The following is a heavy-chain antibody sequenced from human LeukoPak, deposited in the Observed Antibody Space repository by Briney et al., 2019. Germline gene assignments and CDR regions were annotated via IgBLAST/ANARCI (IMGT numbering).Heavy chain of an antibody. CDR2: ISRNGGST. D-gene: IGHD2/OR15-2a*01. J-gene: IGHJ4*02. V-gene: IGHV3-64D*09. CDR1: GFTFSSFA. Sequence: PGGSLRLSCSAPGFTFSSFAMHWVRQSPGKGLEYVAAISRNGGSTYYADSVKGRFTISRDNSKNTLYLQMSSLRAEDTAVYLCVKDLRSDFMGVLSRYLSYWGQGTLVTVSS. CDR3: VKDLRSDFMGVLSRYLSY.